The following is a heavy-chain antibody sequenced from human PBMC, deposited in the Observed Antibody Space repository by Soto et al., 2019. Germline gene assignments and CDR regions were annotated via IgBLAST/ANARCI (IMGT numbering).Heavy chain of an antibody. V-gene: IGHV1-69*13. D-gene: IGHD3-3*01. CDR2: IIPIFGTA. J-gene: IGHJ6*02. CDR3: ASCERFPRVGVDYVALDV. CDR1: GGTFSSYA. Sequence: SVKVSCKASGGTFSSYAISWVRQAPGQGLEWMGGIIPIFGTANYAQKFQGRVTITADESTSTAYMELSSLRSEDTAVYYCASCERFPRVGVDYVALDVWGQGTTVTVSS.